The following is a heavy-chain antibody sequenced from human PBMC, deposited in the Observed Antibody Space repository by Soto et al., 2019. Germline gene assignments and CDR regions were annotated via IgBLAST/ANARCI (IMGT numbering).Heavy chain of an antibody. Sequence: QVQLQESGPGLVKPSGTLSLTCAVTGGSISSSNWWTWVRQPPGEGLEWVGEISRSGTTNYKPSLKSRVSISVDKSRNEFSLNLGSVTAADTAMNYCARDSASSGVFTWGQGTMVTVSS. V-gene: IGHV4-4*02. J-gene: IGHJ3*01. CDR2: ISRSGTT. CDR3: ARDSASSGVFT. D-gene: IGHD6-19*01. CDR1: GGSISSSNW.